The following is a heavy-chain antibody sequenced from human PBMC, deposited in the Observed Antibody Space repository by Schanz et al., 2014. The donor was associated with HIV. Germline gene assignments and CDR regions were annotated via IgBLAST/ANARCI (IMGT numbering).Heavy chain of an antibody. CDR1: GGSIGNYY. Sequence: QVQLQESGPGLVKPSETLSLTCTVTGGSIGNYYWSWVRQTAGKGLEWIGRIHGIGTTTYSPSLASRVPMSVDVSKTHFSLTLSSVTAADTAVYYCARAYCSGGSCFAGYGLDAWGQGTTVIVSS. CDR2: IHGIGTT. D-gene: IGHD2-15*01. CDR3: ARAYCSGGSCFAGYGLDA. V-gene: IGHV4-4*07. J-gene: IGHJ6*02.